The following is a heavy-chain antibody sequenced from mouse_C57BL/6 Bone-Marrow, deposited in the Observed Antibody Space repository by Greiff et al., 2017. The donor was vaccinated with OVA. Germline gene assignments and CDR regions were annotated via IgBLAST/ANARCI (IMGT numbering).Heavy chain of an antibody. CDR2: IYPGSGST. Sequence: QVQLQQPGAELVKPGASVKMSCKASGYTFTSYWITWVKQRPGQGLEWIGDIYPGSGSTNYNEKFKSKGTLTVDKSSSTAYMQLSSLTSEDSAVYYCARRGIYYDYDWGQGTTLTVSS. J-gene: IGHJ2*01. V-gene: IGHV1-55*01. D-gene: IGHD2-4*01. CDR3: ARRGIYYDYD. CDR1: GYTFTSYW.